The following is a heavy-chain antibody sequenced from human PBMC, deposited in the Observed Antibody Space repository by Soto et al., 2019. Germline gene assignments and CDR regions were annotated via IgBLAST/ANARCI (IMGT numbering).Heavy chain of an antibody. J-gene: IGHJ4*02. CDR2: IWYDGSDK. CDR3: ARGSGSYYMRLDY. D-gene: IGHD3-10*01. V-gene: IGHV3-33*01. Sequence: GGSLRLSCAASGFAFSSYGMHWVRQAPGKGLQWVAVIWYDGSDKYYADSVKGRFTISRDNPKNTLYLQMNSLRAEDTAVYYCARGSGSYYMRLDYWGQGTLVTVSS. CDR1: GFAFSSYG.